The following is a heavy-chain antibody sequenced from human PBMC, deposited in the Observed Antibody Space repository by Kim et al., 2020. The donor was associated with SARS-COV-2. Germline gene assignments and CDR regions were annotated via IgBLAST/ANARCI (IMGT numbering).Heavy chain of an antibody. CDR1: GGSISSGGYY. D-gene: IGHD2-2*01. CDR2: IYYSGST. V-gene: IGHV4-31*03. CDR3: ARVPGQVPAALGGWFDP. J-gene: IGHJ5*02. Sequence: SETLSLTCTVSGGSISSGGYYWSWIRQHPGKGLEWIGYIYYSGSTYYNPSLKSRVTISVDTSKNQFSLKLSSVTAADTAVYYCARVPGQVPAALGGWFDPWGQGTLVTVSS.